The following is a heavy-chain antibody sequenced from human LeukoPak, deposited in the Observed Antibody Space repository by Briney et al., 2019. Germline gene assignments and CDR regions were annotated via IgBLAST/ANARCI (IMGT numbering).Heavy chain of an antibody. CDR2: IKPNSGDT. Sequence: ASVKVSCKASGYTFTSNYIHWVRQAPGQGLEWMGRIKPNSGDTDYAQKFQGRVTMTRDTSISTAYMELSRLKFDDTAVYYCARDRDYGDYLGDYWGQGILVTVTS. V-gene: IGHV1-2*06. D-gene: IGHD4-17*01. J-gene: IGHJ4*02. CDR3: ARDRDYGDYLGDY. CDR1: GYTFTSNY.